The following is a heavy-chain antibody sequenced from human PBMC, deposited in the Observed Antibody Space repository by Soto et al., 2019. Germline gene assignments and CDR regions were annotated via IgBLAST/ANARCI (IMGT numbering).Heavy chain of an antibody. CDR1: GFTFSSYS. Sequence: LTLSCAASGFTFSSYSMNWVRQAPWKGLEWVSCISSSSSYIYYADSVKGRFTISRDNAKNSLYLQMNSLRAEDTAVYYCARDLTHDFWSSYYLDGAFDIWGQGTMVTVSS. J-gene: IGHJ3*02. V-gene: IGHV3-21*01. CDR2: ISSSSSYI. D-gene: IGHD3-3*01. CDR3: ARDLTHDFWSSYYLDGAFDI.